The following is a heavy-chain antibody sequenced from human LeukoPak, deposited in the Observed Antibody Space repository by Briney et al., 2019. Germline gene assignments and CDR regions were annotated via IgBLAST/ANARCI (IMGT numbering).Heavy chain of an antibody. D-gene: IGHD6-19*01. CDR2: INHSGST. V-gene: IGHV4-34*01. CDR1: GGSFSGYY. Sequence: SETLSLTCVVYGGSFSGYYWSWIRQPPGKGLEWIGEINHSGSTNYNPSLKSRVTISVDTSKNQFSLKLSSVTAADTAVYYCAGGSSIAVAGWFYGMDVWGQGTTVTVSS. J-gene: IGHJ6*02. CDR3: AGGSSIAVAGWFYGMDV.